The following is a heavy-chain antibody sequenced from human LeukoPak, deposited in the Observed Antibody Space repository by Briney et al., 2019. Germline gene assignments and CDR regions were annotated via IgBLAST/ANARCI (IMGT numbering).Heavy chain of an antibody. CDR1: GYSPTDLA. CDR3: ATVGLIGDRYYFYMDV. D-gene: IGHD3-3*01. Sequence: ASVNVSFKVSGYSPTDLAIHWVRQAPGKGLEWMGGFDPEDGDPLYPQRFKGRFTMTEDTSTNTFYMELSSLRSEDTAVYYCATVGLIGDRYYFYMDVWGKGTTVTVSS. J-gene: IGHJ6*03. CDR2: FDPEDGDP. V-gene: IGHV1-24*01.